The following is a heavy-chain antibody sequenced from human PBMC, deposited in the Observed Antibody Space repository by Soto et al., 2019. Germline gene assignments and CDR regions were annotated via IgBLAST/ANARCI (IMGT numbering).Heavy chain of an antibody. V-gene: IGHV3-23*01. CDR2: ISGSGGST. CDR1: GFTFSSYA. D-gene: IGHD5-12*01. CDR3: AKEERGYSGYDDPYYFDY. J-gene: IGHJ4*02. Sequence: GESLKISCAASGFTFSSYAMSWVRQAPGKGLEWVSAISGSGGSTYYADSVKGRFTISRDNSKNTLYLQMNSLRAEDTAVYYCAKEERGYSGYDDPYYFDYWGQGTLVTVSS.